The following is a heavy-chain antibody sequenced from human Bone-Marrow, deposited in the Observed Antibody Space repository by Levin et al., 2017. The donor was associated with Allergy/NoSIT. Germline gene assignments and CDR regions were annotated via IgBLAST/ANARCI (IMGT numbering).Heavy chain of an antibody. CDR1: GFTFSSYG. J-gene: IGHJ4*02. D-gene: IGHD6-19*01. CDR2: ISYDGSNK. V-gene: IGHV3-30*18. CDR3: AKGVSAVAGTVD. Sequence: GGSLRLSCAASGFTFSSYGMHWVRQAPGKGLEWVAVISYDGSNKYYADSVKGRFTISRDNSKNTLYLQMNSLRAEDTAVYYCAKGVSAVAGTVDWGQGTLVTVSS.